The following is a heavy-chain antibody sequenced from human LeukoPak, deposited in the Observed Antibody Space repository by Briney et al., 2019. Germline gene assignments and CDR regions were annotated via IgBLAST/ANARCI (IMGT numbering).Heavy chain of an antibody. V-gene: IGHV3-20*04. D-gene: IGHD5-18*01. Sequence: GGSLRLSCAASGFTFDDYGMSWVRQAPGKGLEWVSGINWNGGSTGYADSVKGRFTISRDNAKNSLYLQMNSLRAEDTAVYYCARNKKGDRYTYGHDYWGQGTLVTVSS. CDR3: ARNKKGDRYTYGHDY. CDR2: INWNGGST. CDR1: GFTFDDYG. J-gene: IGHJ4*02.